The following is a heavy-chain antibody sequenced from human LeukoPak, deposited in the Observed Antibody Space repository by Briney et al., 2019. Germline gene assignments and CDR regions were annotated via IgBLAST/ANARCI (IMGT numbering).Heavy chain of an antibody. CDR1: GGSISSGGYS. CDR3: ARSGRRITMVRGASFDY. J-gene: IGHJ4*02. CDR2: IYHSGST. Sequence: SETLSLTCAVSGGSISSGGYSWSWIRQPPGKGLEWIGYIYHSGSTYYNPSLKSRVTISVDRSKNQFSLKLSSVAAADTAVYYCARSGRRITMVRGASFDYWGQGTLVTVSS. D-gene: IGHD3-10*01. V-gene: IGHV4-30-2*01.